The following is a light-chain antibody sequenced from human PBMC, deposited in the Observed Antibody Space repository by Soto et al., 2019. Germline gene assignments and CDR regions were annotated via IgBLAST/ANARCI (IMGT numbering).Light chain of an antibody. CDR2: KAS. Sequence: DIQMTQSPSTLSGSVGDRVTITCRASQTISSWLAWYQQKPGKAPKLLIYKASNLKSGVPSRFSGSGSWTEFPLTISRLQPDDFATYYCQHYNSYSEAFGQGTKVELK. CDR3: QHYNSYSEA. J-gene: IGKJ1*01. CDR1: QTISSW. V-gene: IGKV1-5*03.